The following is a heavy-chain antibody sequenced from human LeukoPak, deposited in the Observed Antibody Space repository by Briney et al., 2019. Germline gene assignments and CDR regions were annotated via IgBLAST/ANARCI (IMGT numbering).Heavy chain of an antibody. V-gene: IGHV3-48*02. D-gene: IGHD2-21*02. CDR1: GFTFSFYS. CDR2: ISSSSNTI. CDR3: ARAYGDSTPDGN. J-gene: IGHJ4*02. Sequence: GGSLRLSCAASGFTFSFYSMNWVRQAPGKGLEWVSYISSSSNTIYYADSVKGRFTISRDNAKNSLYLQMNSLRDEDTAVYYCARAYGDSTPDGNWGQGTLVTVSS.